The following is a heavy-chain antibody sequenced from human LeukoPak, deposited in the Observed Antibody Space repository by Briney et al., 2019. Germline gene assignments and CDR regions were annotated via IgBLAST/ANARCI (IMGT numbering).Heavy chain of an antibody. CDR1: GFTFRSLG. CDR3: ANLLYYSY. Sequence: GGSLRLSCAASGFTFRSLGMHWVRQAPGKGLEWVAFIENDGSNKYFADSVKGRFTISRDNFKSTLYLQMNNLRAEDTAVYYCANLLYYSYWGQGTLVTVSS. V-gene: IGHV3-30*02. D-gene: IGHD5/OR15-5a*01. CDR2: IENDGSNK. J-gene: IGHJ4*02.